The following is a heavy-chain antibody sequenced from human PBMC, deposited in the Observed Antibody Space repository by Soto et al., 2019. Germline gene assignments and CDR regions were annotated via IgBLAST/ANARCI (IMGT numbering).Heavy chain of an antibody. J-gene: IGHJ4*02. Sequence: PGGSVRLSCTASGFTFSEYRIHWVRQAPGKGLEWVAVISYGGSHKYYAGSVKGRFTISRDDSKNTVYLQMNSLKTDDTAVYYCAKEMFPRTVLDSSSPWGDFWGRGSLVTVSS. CDR1: GFTFSEYR. CDR3: AKEMFPRTVLDSSSPWGDF. CDR2: ISYGGSHK. V-gene: IGHV3-30*18. D-gene: IGHD2-15*01.